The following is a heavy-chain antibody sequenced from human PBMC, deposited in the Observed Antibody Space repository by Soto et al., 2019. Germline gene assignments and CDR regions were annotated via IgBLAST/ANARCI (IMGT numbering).Heavy chain of an antibody. D-gene: IGHD3-10*01. J-gene: IGHJ2*01. V-gene: IGHV3-23*01. CDR3: AKGRYYYGSGSKYPPDDYWYFDL. CDR1: GFTFSSYA. CDR2: ISGSGGST. Sequence: EVQLLESGGGLVQHGGSMRLSCAASGFTFSSYAMSWVRQAPGKGLEWVSAISGSGGSTYYADSVKGRFTISRDNSKNTLYLQMHSLRAEDTAVYYCAKGRYYYGSGSKYPPDDYWYFDLWGRGTLVTVSS.